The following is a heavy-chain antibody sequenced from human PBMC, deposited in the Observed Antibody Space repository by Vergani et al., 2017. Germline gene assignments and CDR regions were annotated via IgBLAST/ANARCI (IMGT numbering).Heavy chain of an antibody. Sequence: QVQLQESGPGLVKPSQTLSLTCTVSGGSISSGSYYWSWIRQPAGKGLEWIGRIYTSGSTNYNPSRKSRVTMSVDTSKNQFSLKLSSVSAADTAVYYCARGLRNSTSQRYFDYWGQGTLVTVSS. V-gene: IGHV4-61*02. D-gene: IGHD2-2*01. CDR1: GGSISSGSYY. J-gene: IGHJ4*02. CDR3: ARGLRNSTSQRYFDY. CDR2: IYTSGST.